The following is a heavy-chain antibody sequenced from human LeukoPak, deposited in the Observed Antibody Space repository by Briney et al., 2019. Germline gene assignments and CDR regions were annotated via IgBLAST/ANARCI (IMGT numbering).Heavy chain of an antibody. CDR1: GFTFSSYA. D-gene: IGHD2-21*01. CDR2: IRGSGGTT. J-gene: IGHJ4*02. V-gene: IGHV3-23*01. Sequence: GGSLRLSCAASGFTFSSYAMSWVRQAPGKGLEWVSAIRGSGGTTYYADSVKGRFTISRDNAKNSLYLQMNSLRAEDTAVYYCARDLVSLDYWGQGTLVTVSS. CDR3: ARDLVSLDY.